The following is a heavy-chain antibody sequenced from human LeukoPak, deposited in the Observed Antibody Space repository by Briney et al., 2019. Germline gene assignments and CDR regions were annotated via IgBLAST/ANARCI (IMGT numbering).Heavy chain of an antibody. V-gene: IGHV4-34*01. CDR3: ARKARRTTYNWFDP. Sequence: LSLTXXVYXXSXSGYYWSWIRQPPGKGLEWIGEINHSGSTNYNPSLKSRVTISVDPSKNQFSLKLSSVTAADTAVYYCARKARRTTYNWFDPWGQGTLVTVSS. D-gene: IGHD4-17*01. CDR2: INHSGST. CDR1: XXSXSGYY. J-gene: IGHJ5*02.